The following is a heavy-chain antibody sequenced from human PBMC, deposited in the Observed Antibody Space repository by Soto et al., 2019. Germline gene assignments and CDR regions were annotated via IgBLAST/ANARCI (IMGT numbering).Heavy chain of an antibody. CDR3: AKDSTRDYYYYMDV. J-gene: IGHJ6*03. V-gene: IGHV3-30*18. Sequence: QVQLVESGGGVVQPGRSLRLSCAASGFTFNNYGMHWVRQAPGKGLEWVSFISYDGNKKYYADSVKGRFTISRDNSKNTLFLQMNSLRLEDTAVYFCAKDSTRDYYYYMDVWGKGTTVTVSS. CDR2: ISYDGNKK. D-gene: IGHD2-2*01. CDR1: GFTFNNYG.